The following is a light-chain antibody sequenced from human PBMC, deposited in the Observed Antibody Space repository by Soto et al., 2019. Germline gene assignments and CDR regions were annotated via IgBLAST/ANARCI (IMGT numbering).Light chain of an antibody. V-gene: IGKV3-15*01. CDR1: QSVAGN. CDR2: GAS. J-gene: IGKJ4*01. Sequence: EIVMTQSPATLSVSPGERATLSCRASQSVAGNLAWYQQNPGQAPRLLSYGASTRATGIPTRFSGGGSGTEFTLTISSLQSEDFVIYYCQQYNKWPLTCGGGTKVEIK. CDR3: QQYNKWPLT.